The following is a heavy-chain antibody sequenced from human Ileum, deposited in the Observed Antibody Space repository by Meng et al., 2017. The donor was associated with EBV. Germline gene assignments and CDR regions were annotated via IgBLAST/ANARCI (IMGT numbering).Heavy chain of an antibody. J-gene: IGHJ4*02. Sequence: LQWSGLALVSPPEAPSLTCTVACGSFSQSCFICACIRQSPGKGLEWIGSIYPTETTYHNPSLKSRVTISVDTSKNQFSLTLRSVTAADTAVYYCVRPIDYKDYVRFYFFDYWGQGTLVTVSS. CDR1: CGSFSQSCFI. CDR2: IYPTETT. D-gene: IGHD4-11*01. CDR3: VRPIDYKDYVRFYFFDY. V-gene: IGHV4-39*01.